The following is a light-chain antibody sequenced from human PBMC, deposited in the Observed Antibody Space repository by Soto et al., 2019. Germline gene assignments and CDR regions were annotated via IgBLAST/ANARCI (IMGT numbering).Light chain of an antibody. Sequence: QSVSESPGKTVTISCTRSSGSIASNYVQWYQQRPGSAPTTVIYEDNQRPSGVPDRFSGSIDSPSNSASLTISGLKTEDEADYYCQSYDSSNQVFGGGTKVTVL. J-gene: IGLJ2*01. CDR1: SGSIASNY. CDR2: EDN. CDR3: QSYDSSNQV. V-gene: IGLV6-57*03.